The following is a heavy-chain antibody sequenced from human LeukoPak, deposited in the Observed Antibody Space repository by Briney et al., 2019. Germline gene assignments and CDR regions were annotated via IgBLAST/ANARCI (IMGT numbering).Heavy chain of an antibody. J-gene: IGHJ4*02. CDR3: ASGDTVVTTYFDY. V-gene: IGHV3-21*01. Sequence: GGSLRLSCAASGFTFSGYSMNWVRQAPGKGLEWVSSISSSSSYIYYADSVKGRFTISRDNAKNSLYPHMNSLRAEDTAVYYCASGDTVVTTYFDYWGQGTLVTVSS. CDR2: ISSSSSYI. CDR1: GFTFSGYS. D-gene: IGHD4-23*01.